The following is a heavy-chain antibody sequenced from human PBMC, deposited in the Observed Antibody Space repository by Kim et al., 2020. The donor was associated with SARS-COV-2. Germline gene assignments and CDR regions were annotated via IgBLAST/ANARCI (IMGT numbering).Heavy chain of an antibody. CDR3: AKIPISALDYNNYNMDV. Sequence: GGSLRLSCAASDFPFSTCAMSWVRQAPGKGLEWVSGISSSGLSTYYGDSVKGRFTISRENSKNTLYLQMNSLRVEDTAIYYCAKIPISALDYNNYNMDVWGQGTTVTVSS. D-gene: IGHD4-4*01. J-gene: IGHJ6*02. V-gene: IGHV3-23*01. CDR2: ISSSGLST. CDR1: DFPFSTCA.